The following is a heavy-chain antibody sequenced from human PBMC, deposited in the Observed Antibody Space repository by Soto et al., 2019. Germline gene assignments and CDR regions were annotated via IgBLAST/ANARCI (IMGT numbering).Heavy chain of an antibody. Sequence: QITLKESGPPLVRPTQTLTLTCTVSGFSLDTWGVGVGWIRQSPGKAPEWLALIYWDDDKRYSTSLKNRLTITKDTSKNQVVLTVTNMDPVDTVTYSCARALGSWGSYYFDHWGQGTLVTVSS. CDR2: IYWDDDK. V-gene: IGHV2-5*02. CDR1: GFSLDTWGVG. D-gene: IGHD3-16*01. J-gene: IGHJ4*02. CDR3: ARALGSWGSYYFDH.